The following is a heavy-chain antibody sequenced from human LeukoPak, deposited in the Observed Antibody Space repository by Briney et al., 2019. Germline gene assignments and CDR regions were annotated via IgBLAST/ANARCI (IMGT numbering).Heavy chain of an antibody. Sequence: GGSLRLSCAASGFTFSSYAMSWVRQAPGKGLEWVSAISGSGGSTYYADSVKGRFTISRDNSKNTLYLQMNSLRVEDTAVYYCAGPDTPMLTMPDYWGQGTLVTVSS. V-gene: IGHV3-23*01. CDR3: AGPDTPMLTMPDY. J-gene: IGHJ4*02. CDR1: GFTFSSYA. D-gene: IGHD5-18*01. CDR2: ISGSGGST.